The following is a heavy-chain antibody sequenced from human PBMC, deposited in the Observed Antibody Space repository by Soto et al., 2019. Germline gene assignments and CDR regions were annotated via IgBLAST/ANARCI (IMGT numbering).Heavy chain of an antibody. Sequence: SVKVSCTASGGTFSSYAISWVRQAPGQGLEWMGGIIPIFGTANYAQKFQGRVTITADESTSTAYMELSSLRSEDTAVYYCARGYSSSSMGKFDPWGQGTLVTVSS. J-gene: IGHJ5*02. V-gene: IGHV1-69*13. CDR2: IIPIFGTA. CDR1: GGTFSSYA. D-gene: IGHD6-6*01. CDR3: ARGYSSSSMGKFDP.